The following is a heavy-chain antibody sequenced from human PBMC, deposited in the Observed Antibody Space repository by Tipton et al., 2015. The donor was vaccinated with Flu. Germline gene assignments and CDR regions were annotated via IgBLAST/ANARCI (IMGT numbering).Heavy chain of an antibody. D-gene: IGHD2-15*01. CDR1: GFTFGDYA. V-gene: IGHV3-49*04. CDR3: ATDGRVGAGYYYMDV. CDR2: IRSKTYGGTT. J-gene: IGHJ6*03. Sequence: SLRLSCTTSGFTFGDYAMSWVRQAPGKGLEWVGLIRSKTYGGTTEYAASVKGRFTISRDDSKNTLYLQMNNLRVEDTAVYYCATDGRVGAGYYYMDVWGEGTTVPVSS.